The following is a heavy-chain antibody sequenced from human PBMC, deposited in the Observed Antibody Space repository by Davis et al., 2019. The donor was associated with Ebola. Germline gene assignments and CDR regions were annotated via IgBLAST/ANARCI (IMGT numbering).Heavy chain of an antibody. V-gene: IGHV4-34*01. CDR3: ARNREGIAVA. Sequence: SETLSLTCAVYGGSFSGYYWSWIRQPPGKGLEWTGEINHSGSTNYNPSLKSRVTISVDTSKNQFSLKLSSVTAADTAVYYCARNREGIAVAWGQGTLVTVSS. J-gene: IGHJ4*02. CDR2: INHSGST. D-gene: IGHD6-19*01. CDR1: GGSFSGYY.